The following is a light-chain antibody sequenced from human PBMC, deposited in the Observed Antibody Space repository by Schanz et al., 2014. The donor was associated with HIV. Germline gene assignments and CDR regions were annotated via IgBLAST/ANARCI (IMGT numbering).Light chain of an antibody. Sequence: QSVLTQPASVSGSPGQSITISCTGTSGDVGTYNYVSWYQQHPGKAPKLMIYDVSNRPSGVSNRFSGSKSGNTASLTISGLQAEDEADYYCSSYATSRLVFGGGTQLTVL. CDR3: SSYATSRLV. CDR2: DVS. V-gene: IGLV2-14*03. CDR1: SGDVGTYNY. J-gene: IGLJ2*01.